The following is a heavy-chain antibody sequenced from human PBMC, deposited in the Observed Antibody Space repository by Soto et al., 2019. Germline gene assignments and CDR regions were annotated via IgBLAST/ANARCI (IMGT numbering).Heavy chain of an antibody. CDR2: ISAYNDNT. CDR1: GYTFTSYG. D-gene: IGHD3-10*01. V-gene: IGHV1-18*01. Sequence: ASVKVSCKASGYTFTSYGISWVRQAPGQGLEWMGWISAYNDNTNYAQKLQGRVTMTTDTSTSTAYMELRSLRSDDTAVYYCASSVVTMVRGVIKNHYYYYGMDVWGQGTTVTVSS. J-gene: IGHJ6*02. CDR3: ASSVVTMVRGVIKNHYYYYGMDV.